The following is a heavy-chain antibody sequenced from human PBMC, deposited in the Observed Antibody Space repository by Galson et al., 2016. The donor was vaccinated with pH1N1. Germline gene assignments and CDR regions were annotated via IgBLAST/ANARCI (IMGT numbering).Heavy chain of an antibody. D-gene: IGHD4-17*01. Sequence: SVKVSCKASGGTFSTYGISWLRQAPGQGLEWMGGIIPIFGTANYAQRFQGRVTITADESTSTAYMELSSLRSEDTAVYSCARVGYGDYSGWFDPWGQGTLVTISS. CDR1: GGTFSTYG. J-gene: IGHJ5*02. CDR2: IIPIFGTA. V-gene: IGHV1-69*13. CDR3: ARVGYGDYSGWFDP.